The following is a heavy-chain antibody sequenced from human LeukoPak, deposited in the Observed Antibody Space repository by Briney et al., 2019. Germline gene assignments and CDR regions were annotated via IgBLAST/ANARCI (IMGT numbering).Heavy chain of an antibody. Sequence: GGSLRLSCAASGFTFNNYAMNWVRQAPGKGLEWVSSISGSGGRTYYADSVKGRFTISRDNSKNTLYLQMNSLRAEDTAVYYCAKPARTDAFDIWGQGTMVTVSS. J-gene: IGHJ3*02. D-gene: IGHD1-14*01. CDR2: ISGSGGRT. V-gene: IGHV3-23*01. CDR1: GFTFNNYA. CDR3: AKPARTDAFDI.